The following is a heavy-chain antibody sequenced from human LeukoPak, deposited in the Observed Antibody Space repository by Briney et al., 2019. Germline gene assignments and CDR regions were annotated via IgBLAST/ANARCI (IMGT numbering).Heavy chain of an antibody. J-gene: IGHJ4*02. D-gene: IGHD5-18*01. CDR1: GFTVSTYD. CDR2: FGVSGTI. V-gene: IGHV3-48*01. Sequence: PGGSLRLSCAASGFTVSTYDMYWVRQAPGEGPEWIAYFGVSGTIYYADSLRGRFTISRDSAKNSLHLEMNSLRVDDTAIYYCAGYGFYPYWGQGTPVTVSS. CDR3: AGYGFYPY.